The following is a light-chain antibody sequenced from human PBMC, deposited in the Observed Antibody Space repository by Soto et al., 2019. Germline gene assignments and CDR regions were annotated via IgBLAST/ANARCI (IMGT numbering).Light chain of an antibody. CDR3: SSYTRSSTYV. J-gene: IGLJ1*01. CDR1: SSDVGGYNY. Sequence: QSALTQPASVSGSPGQSITISCTGTSSDVGGYNYVSWYQQYPDKAPKLMIYEVNYRPSGISYRFSGSKSGNTASLTISGLQAEDEADYYCSSYTRSSTYVFGTGTKLTVL. V-gene: IGLV2-14*01. CDR2: EVN.